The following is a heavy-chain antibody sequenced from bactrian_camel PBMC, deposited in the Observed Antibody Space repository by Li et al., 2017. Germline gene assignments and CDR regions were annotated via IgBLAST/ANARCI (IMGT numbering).Heavy chain of an antibody. J-gene: IGHJ4*01. D-gene: IGHD2*01. CDR1: SGYGYSTYC. CDR3: ATQFLEESCAVVHAIDD. Sequence: QLVESGGGSVQVGGSLNLSCVATSGYGYSTYCMGWFRQGPGKEREGVANIDDDGETTYADLVKGRFTISKDTSKKTLYLQMNNLKPEDTAMYYCATQFLEESCAVVHAIDDWGQGTQVTVS. CDR2: IDDDGET. V-gene: IGHV3S53*01.